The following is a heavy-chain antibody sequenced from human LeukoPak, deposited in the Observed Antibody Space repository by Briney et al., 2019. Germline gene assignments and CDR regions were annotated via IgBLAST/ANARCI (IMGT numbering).Heavy chain of an antibody. CDR2: INHSGST. Sequence: PSETLSLTCAVYGGSFSGYYWSWIRQPPGKRLEWIGEINHSGSTNYNPSLKSRVTISVDTSKNQFSLKLSSVTAADTAVYSCARAQWLSTLPVFDYWGQGTLVTVSS. V-gene: IGHV4-34*01. CDR1: GGSFSGYY. D-gene: IGHD6-19*01. CDR3: ARAQWLSTLPVFDY. J-gene: IGHJ4*02.